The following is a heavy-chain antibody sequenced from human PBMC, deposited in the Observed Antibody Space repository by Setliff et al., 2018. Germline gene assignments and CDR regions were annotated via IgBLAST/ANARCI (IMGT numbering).Heavy chain of an antibody. CDR3: AGSTVTQVDY. Sequence: SETLSLTCTVSGASITSGTYYWGWIRQPPGKGLEWIGHTYYIGATNYNPSLKGRVTISVDTSKNHFSLKLSSVTAADTAVYYCAGSTVTQVDYWGQGTLVTVSS. D-gene: IGHD4-17*01. V-gene: IGHV4-61*03. CDR1: GASITSGTYY. CDR2: TYYIGAT. J-gene: IGHJ4*02.